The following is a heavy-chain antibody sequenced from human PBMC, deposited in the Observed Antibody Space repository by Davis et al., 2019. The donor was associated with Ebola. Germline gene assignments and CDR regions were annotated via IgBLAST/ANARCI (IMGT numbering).Heavy chain of an antibody. CDR3: ARGKEVVITIPGAYDI. Sequence: AASVKVSCKASGYTFTTYVMHWVRQAPGQRLEWMGWINTNTGNPTYAQGFTGRFVFSLDTSVSTAYLQISSLKASDTAIYYCARGKEVVITIPGAYDIWGQGTMVTISS. V-gene: IGHV7-4-1*02. D-gene: IGHD3-22*01. J-gene: IGHJ3*02. CDR1: GYTFTTYV. CDR2: INTNTGNP.